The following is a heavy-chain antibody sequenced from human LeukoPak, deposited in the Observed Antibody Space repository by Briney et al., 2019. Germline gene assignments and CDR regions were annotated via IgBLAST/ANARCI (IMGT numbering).Heavy chain of an antibody. D-gene: IGHD6-13*01. J-gene: IGHJ4*02. Sequence: KPSEPLSLTCTVSGGSISSSSYYWGWIRQPPGKGLEWIGSIYYSGSTYYNPSLKSRVTISVDTSKNQFSLKLSSVTAADTAVYYCARHHGSGIAAADTPGDYWGQGTLVTVSS. CDR2: IYYSGST. CDR3: ARHHGSGIAAADTPGDY. V-gene: IGHV4-39*01. CDR1: GGSISSSSYY.